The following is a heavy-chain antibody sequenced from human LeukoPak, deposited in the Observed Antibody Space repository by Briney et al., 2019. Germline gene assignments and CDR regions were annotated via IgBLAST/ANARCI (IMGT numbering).Heavy chain of an antibody. D-gene: IGHD6-13*01. CDR3: AIRGKAAAGTFAFDI. CDR2: IYHSGST. CDR1: GGSISSSNW. J-gene: IGHJ3*02. V-gene: IGHV4-4*02. Sequence: PSETLSLTCAVSGGSISSSNWWSWVRQPPGKGLEWIGEIYHSGSTNYNPSLKSRVTISVDKSKNQFSLKLSSVTAADTAVYYCAIRGKAAAGTFAFDIWGQGTMVTVSS.